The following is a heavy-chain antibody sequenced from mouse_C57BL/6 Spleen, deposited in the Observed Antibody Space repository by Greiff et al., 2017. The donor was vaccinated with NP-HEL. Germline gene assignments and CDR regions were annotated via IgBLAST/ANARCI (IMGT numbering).Heavy chain of an antibody. J-gene: IGHJ2*01. CDR3: ARGLRLQDY. D-gene: IGHD3-2*02. CDR2: IDPSDSYT. V-gene: IGHV1-69*01. Sequence: QVQLQQPGAELVMPGASVKLSCKASGYTFTSYWMHWVKQRPGQGLEWIGEIDPSDSYTNYNQKFKGKSTLTVDKSSSTAYMQLSSLTSEDSAVYYCARGLRLQDYWGQSTTLTVSS. CDR1: GYTFTSYW.